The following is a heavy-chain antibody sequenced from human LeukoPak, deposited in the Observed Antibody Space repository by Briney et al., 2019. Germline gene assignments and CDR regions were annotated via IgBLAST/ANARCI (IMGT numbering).Heavy chain of an antibody. CDR3: ARGRYSRDHFNWFGP. J-gene: IGHJ5*01. CDR1: GFSFSSHK. CDR2: TNQDGSEK. V-gene: IGHV3-7*01. Sequence: GGSLRLSCAASGFSFSSHKMSWVRQAPGKGLEWVANTNQDGSEKHYVDSVKGRFTISRDNAKNSLYLQMNSLRAEDTAVYYWARGRYSRDHFNWFGPWGQGTLVTVSS. D-gene: IGHD2-15*01.